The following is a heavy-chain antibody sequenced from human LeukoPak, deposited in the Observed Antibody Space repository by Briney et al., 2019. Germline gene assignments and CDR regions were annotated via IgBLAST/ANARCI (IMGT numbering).Heavy chain of an antibody. J-gene: IGHJ4*02. V-gene: IGHV4-34*01. CDR3: ASRRVMTRSFKY. D-gene: IGHD2-8*01. Sequence: SETLSLTCAVYGGSFSSYYWSWIRQPPGEGLEWIGEINHSASTNYNSSLKSRATISVDKSENHFSLKLRSVTAADTAVYYCASRRVMTRSFKYWGQGTLVTVSS. CDR1: GGSFSSYY. CDR2: INHSAST.